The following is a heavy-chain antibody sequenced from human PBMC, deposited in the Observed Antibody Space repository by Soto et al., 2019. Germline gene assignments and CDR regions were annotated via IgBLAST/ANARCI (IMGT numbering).Heavy chain of an antibody. CDR3: ARGISSSWYYFDY. Sequence: GASVKVSCKASGYTFTSYAMHWVRQAPGQRLEWMGWINAGNGNTKYSQKFQGRVTITRDTSASTAYMELSSLRSEDTAVYHCARGISSSWYYFDYWGQGTLVTVSS. J-gene: IGHJ4*02. CDR2: INAGNGNT. D-gene: IGHD6-13*01. V-gene: IGHV1-3*01. CDR1: GYTFTSYA.